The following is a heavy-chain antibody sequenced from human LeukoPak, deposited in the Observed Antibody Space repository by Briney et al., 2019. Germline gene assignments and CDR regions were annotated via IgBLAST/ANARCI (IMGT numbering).Heavy chain of an antibody. J-gene: IGHJ4*02. CDR3: ARLPGYCTGGSCYFGY. Sequence: NRGESLKISCKGSGYSFTNYWIGWVRQMPGKGLEWMGIIYPGDSDTRYSPSFQGQVTFSADKSISTTYLQWSSMKASDTAMYYCARLPGYCTGGSCYFGYWGQGTLVTVSS. CDR1: GYSFTNYW. V-gene: IGHV5-51*01. D-gene: IGHD2-15*01. CDR2: IYPGDSDT.